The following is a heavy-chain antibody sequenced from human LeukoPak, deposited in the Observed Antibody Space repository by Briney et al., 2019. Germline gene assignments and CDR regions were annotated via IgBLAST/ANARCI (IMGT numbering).Heavy chain of an antibody. J-gene: IGHJ6*03. V-gene: IGHV3-7*01. CDR2: IKQDGSEK. CDR1: GFTFSSYW. Sequence: PGGSLRLSCAASGFTFSSYWMSWVRQAPGKGLEWVANIKQDGSEKYYMDSVKGRFTISRDNAKNSLFLQMNSLRAEDTAVHYCARGRQLAYYYYMDVWGKGTTVTVSS. D-gene: IGHD6-6*01. CDR3: ARGRQLAYYYYMDV.